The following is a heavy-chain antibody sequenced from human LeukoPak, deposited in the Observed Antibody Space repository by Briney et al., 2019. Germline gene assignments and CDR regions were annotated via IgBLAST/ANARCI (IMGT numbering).Heavy chain of an antibody. CDR1: GFTLSNHA. V-gene: IGHV3-21*01. J-gene: IGHJ4*02. CDR2: ISGSGAMT. D-gene: IGHD2-21*02. Sequence: GGSLRLSCAASGFTLSNHAMIWVRQAPGKGLEWVSSISGSGAMTYYADSVKGRFTISRDNAKNSLYLQMNSLRAEDTAVYYCAREAYCGVDCYSNPFDYWGQGTLVTVSS. CDR3: AREAYCGVDCYSNPFDY.